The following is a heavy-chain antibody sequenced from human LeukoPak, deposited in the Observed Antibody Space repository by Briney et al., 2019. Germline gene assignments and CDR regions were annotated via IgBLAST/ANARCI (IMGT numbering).Heavy chain of an antibody. D-gene: IGHD3-3*01. J-gene: IGHJ5*02. CDR1: GGSISSYY. Sequence: KTSETLSLTCTVSGGSISSYYWSWIRQPPGKGLEWIGYIYYSGSTNYNPSLKSRVTISVDTSKNQFSLKLSSVTAADTAVYYCARANLTYYDFCSGYYHNNWFDPWGQGTLVTVSS. CDR3: ARANLTYYDFCSGYYHNNWFDP. CDR2: IYYSGST. V-gene: IGHV4-59*01.